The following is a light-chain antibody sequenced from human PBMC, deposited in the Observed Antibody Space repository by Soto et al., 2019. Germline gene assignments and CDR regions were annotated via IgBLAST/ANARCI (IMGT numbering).Light chain of an antibody. CDR3: AAWDDSLTGPV. CDR1: SSNIGSNT. CDR2: SNN. J-gene: IGLJ2*01. Sequence: QSVLTQPPSASGTPGQRVTISCSGGSSNIGSNTVNWYQQLPGAAPKILIYSNNQRPSGVPDPFSGSKSGTSASLAISGLQSEDEADYYCAAWDDSLTGPVFVVGTKLTVL. V-gene: IGLV1-44*01.